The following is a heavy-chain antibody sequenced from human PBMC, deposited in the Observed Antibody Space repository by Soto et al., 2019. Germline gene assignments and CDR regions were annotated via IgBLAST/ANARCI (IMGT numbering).Heavy chain of an antibody. Sequence: QVQLVQSGDEVKKPGSSVKVSCKASGGIFSTYAISWLRQAPGQGLEWMGGIIPLFGTPNYAQRFQGRVTITADEPTSTAYMELSRLRSEDTAVYYCARDRDDYGSGNYYNRMDFWGQGTLVTVSS. CDR3: ARDRDDYGSGNYYNRMDF. J-gene: IGHJ4*02. CDR1: GGIFSTYA. D-gene: IGHD3-10*01. V-gene: IGHV1-69*01. CDR2: IIPLFGTP.